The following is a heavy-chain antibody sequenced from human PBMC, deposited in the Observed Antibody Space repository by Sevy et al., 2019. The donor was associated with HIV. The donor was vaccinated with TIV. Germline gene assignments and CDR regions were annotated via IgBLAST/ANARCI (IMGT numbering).Heavy chain of an antibody. Sequence: GGSLRLSCAASGFTFSSYTMNWVRQAPGKGLEWVSFISSSSSYIYNADSVKGRFTISRDNAKNSLYLQMNSLRAEDTAVYYCARDGITMVRGVTALSGVGYMDVWGKRTTVTVSS. V-gene: IGHV3-21*01. D-gene: IGHD3-10*01. CDR3: ARDGITMVRGVTALSGVGYMDV. CDR1: GFTFSSYT. CDR2: ISSSSSYI. J-gene: IGHJ6*03.